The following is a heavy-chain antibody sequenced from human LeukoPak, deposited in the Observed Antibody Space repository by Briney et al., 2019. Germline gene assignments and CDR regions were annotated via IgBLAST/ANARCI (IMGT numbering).Heavy chain of an antibody. CDR3: ARVETTVVTPFDY. V-gene: IGHV1-2*02. J-gene: IGHJ4*02. Sequence: ASVKVSCKASGYTFSGYYMHWVRQAPGQGLEWVGWINPNSGGTNYAQKFQGRVTMTRDTSISTAYMELSRLRSDDTAVYYCARVETTVVTPFDYWGQGTLVTVSS. D-gene: IGHD4-23*01. CDR2: INPNSGGT. CDR1: GYTFSGYY.